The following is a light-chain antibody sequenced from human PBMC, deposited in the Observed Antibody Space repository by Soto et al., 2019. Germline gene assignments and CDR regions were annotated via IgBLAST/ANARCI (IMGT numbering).Light chain of an antibody. CDR2: GNT. Sequence: QPVLTQPPSVSGAPGQRVTISCTGSSSNIGAGYDVHWYQHLPGTAPKLLIYGNTNRPSGVPDRFSGSKSGTSASLAITGLQPDDEADYYCQSYDSSLSGVLFGGGTKVTVL. V-gene: IGLV1-40*01. CDR3: QSYDSSLSGVL. CDR1: SSNIGAGYD. J-gene: IGLJ2*01.